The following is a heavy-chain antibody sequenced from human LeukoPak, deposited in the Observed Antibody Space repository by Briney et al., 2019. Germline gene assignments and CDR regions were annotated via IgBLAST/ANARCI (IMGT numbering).Heavy chain of an antibody. Sequence: GGSLRLSCVTSGFSFNNCSMNWVRQTPGKGLEWVSYINSSSSNIVYADSVRGRFTIFRDDAKSSVFLQMNSLRAEDTGVYYCATRGRGDTYGYIYWGQGTLVTVSS. CDR1: GFSFNNCS. CDR2: INSSSSNI. CDR3: ATRGRGDTYGYIY. V-gene: IGHV3-48*01. D-gene: IGHD5-18*01. J-gene: IGHJ4*02.